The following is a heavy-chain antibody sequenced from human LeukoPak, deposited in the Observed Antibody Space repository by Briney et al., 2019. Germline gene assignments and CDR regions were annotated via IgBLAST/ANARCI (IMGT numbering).Heavy chain of an antibody. V-gene: IGHV3-23*01. CDR1: DFSFTTYT. J-gene: IGHJ4*02. D-gene: IGHD1-26*01. CDR3: AKGRGSLDN. Sequence: RTGGSLRLSCAASDFSFTTYTMSWVRQAPGKGLEWVSSISGGDPTTYYADSVKGRFTISRDNSKNTLYLQMNSLRAEDTAVFYCAKGRGSLDNWGQGTLVTVSS. CDR2: ISGGDPTT.